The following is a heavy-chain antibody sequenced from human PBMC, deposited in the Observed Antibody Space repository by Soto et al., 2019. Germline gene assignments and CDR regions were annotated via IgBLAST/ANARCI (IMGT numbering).Heavy chain of an antibody. CDR1: GFTFGDYY. D-gene: IGHD1-1*01. J-gene: IGHJ4*02. Sequence: PGGPLRLSCEGSGFTFGDYYISWIRQAPGKGLEWISYSSNSGTFSRYADSVKGRFSISRDNTKNLLYLQMNSLRAEDTTVYYCARSGDNYNRLDYWGQGT. V-gene: IGHV3-11*06. CDR2: SSNSGTFS. CDR3: ARSGDNYNRLDY.